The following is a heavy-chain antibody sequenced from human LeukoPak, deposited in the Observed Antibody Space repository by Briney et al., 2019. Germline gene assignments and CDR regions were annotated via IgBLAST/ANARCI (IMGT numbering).Heavy chain of an antibody. J-gene: IGHJ4*02. D-gene: IGHD3-10*01. Sequence: SGGSLRLSCAASAFTFSSYWMHWVRQAPGKGLVWVSRIKSDGNSTSYADSVKGRFTISRDNAKNTLYLQMNSLRAEDTAVYYCARGASSRYYVDYWGQGTLVTVSS. CDR3: ARGASSRYYVDY. CDR1: AFTFSSYW. V-gene: IGHV3-74*01. CDR2: IKSDGNST.